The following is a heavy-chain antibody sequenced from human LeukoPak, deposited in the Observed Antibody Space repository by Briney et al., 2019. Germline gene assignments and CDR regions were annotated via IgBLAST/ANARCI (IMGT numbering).Heavy chain of an antibody. CDR1: GGSISSSSYY. V-gene: IGHV4-39*07. Sequence: PSETLSLTCTVSGGSISSSSYYWGWIRQPPGKGLEWIGSIYYSGSTYYNPSLKSRVTISVDTSKNQFSLKLSSVTAADTAVYYCARGPVVPGGDAFDIWGQGTMVTVSS. J-gene: IGHJ3*02. CDR3: ARGPVVPGGDAFDI. D-gene: IGHD2-2*01. CDR2: IYYSGST.